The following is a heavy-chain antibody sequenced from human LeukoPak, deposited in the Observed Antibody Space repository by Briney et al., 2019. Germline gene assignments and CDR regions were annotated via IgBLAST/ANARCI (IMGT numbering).Heavy chain of an antibody. CDR3: AKDEAKGDAFDI. CDR2: ISYDGSNK. V-gene: IGHV3-30*18. J-gene: IGHJ3*02. Sequence: PGGSLRLSCAASGFTFSSYGMHWVRQAPGKGLEWVAVISYDGSNKYYADSVKGRFTISRDNSKNTLYLQMNSLRAEDTAVYYCAKDEAKGDAFDIWDQGTMVTVSS. CDR1: GFTFSSYG.